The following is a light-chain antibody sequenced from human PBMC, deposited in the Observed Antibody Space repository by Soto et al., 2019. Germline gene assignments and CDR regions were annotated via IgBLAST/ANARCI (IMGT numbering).Light chain of an antibody. Sequence: EIVLTQSTGTLSLSPGERATLSCRASQTLTSSSLVWYQQKPGQAPRLLIYGASSSATGIPDRFSGSGSGTDFTLPINRLEPEDFAVYYCQQYASSPFSFGPGTKVDVK. CDR1: QTLTSSS. CDR2: GAS. CDR3: QQYASSPFS. J-gene: IGKJ3*01. V-gene: IGKV3-20*01.